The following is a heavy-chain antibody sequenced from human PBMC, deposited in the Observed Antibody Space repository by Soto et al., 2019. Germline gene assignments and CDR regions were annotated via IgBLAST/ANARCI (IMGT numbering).Heavy chain of an antibody. D-gene: IGHD3-10*01. CDR1: GYNFTSYY. V-gene: IGHV1-46*01. J-gene: IGHJ5*02. CDR3: AREMGISGITMVRGVIGSPFDP. CDR2: INPSGGST. Sequence: ASVKVSCKASGYNFTSYYMHWVRQAPGQGLEWMGIINPSGGSTSYAQKFQGRFTMTRDTSTNTVYMELSSLRSEDTAVYYCAREMGISGITMVRGVIGSPFDPWGQGTLVTVSS.